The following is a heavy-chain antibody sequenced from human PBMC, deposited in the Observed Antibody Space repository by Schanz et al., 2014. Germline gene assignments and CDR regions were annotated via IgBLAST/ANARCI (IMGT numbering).Heavy chain of an antibody. CDR3: AKSYDTSGYSGFDY. CDR2: ISGNGGST. D-gene: IGHD3-22*01. CDR1: GFTSSNAW. V-gene: IGHV3-23*04. J-gene: IGHJ4*02. Sequence: VQLVESGGGLVKPGGSLRLSCAASGFTSSNAWMSWVRQPPGKGLEWVSAISGNGGSTYFADSVKGRFTISRDNSKNTLYLQMNSLRTEDTAVYFCAKSYDTSGYSGFDYWGQGTLVTVSS.